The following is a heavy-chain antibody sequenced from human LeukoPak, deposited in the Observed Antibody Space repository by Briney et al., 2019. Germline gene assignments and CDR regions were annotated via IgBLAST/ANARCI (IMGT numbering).Heavy chain of an antibody. Sequence: ASVKVSCKASGYTFTSYGISWVRQAPGQGLEWMGWISAYNGNTNYAQKLQGRVTMTTDTSTSTAYMELRSLRSDDTAVYYCARDAREYCSGGSCYPRYWGQGTLVTVSS. D-gene: IGHD2-15*01. V-gene: IGHV1-18*01. J-gene: IGHJ4*02. CDR2: ISAYNGNT. CDR3: ARDAREYCSGGSCYPRY. CDR1: GYTFTSYG.